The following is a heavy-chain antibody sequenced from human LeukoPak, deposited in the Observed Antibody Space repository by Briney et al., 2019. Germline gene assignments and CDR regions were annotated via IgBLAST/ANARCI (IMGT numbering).Heavy chain of an antibody. CDR1: GFTFSRYD. CDR3: ARTKPWPNNDVFDM. CDR2: SGTVGDT. Sequence: GGSLRLSCAASGFTFSRYDMHWVRQITGKGLEWLSNSGTVGDTYYPDSVKGRFTTSRENAKNSVYLQMDSLRVGDTADYYCARTKPWPNNDVFDMWGQGTLVIVSS. D-gene: IGHD6-19*01. V-gene: IGHV3-13*01. J-gene: IGHJ3*02.